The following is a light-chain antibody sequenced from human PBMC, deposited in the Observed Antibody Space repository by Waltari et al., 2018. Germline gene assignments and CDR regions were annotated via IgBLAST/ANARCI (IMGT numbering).Light chain of an antibody. V-gene: IGKV1-5*03. CDR2: KTS. CDR3: QQYHSYFPWT. CDR1: QSISRW. Sequence: DIQMTQSPSTLSATVGDRVTITCRASQSISRWLAWYQQKPGRAPTLLIYKTSSLQSGVPPRFSGSGSGTEFTLTISSLQPDDFAIYYCQQYHSYFPWTFGQGTKVEIK. J-gene: IGKJ1*01.